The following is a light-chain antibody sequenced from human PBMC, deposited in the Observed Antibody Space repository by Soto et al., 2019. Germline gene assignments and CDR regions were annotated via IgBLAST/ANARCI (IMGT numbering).Light chain of an antibody. CDR2: MIS. CDR3: MQATQPYT. J-gene: IGKJ2*01. Sequence: VMTQTPLSSRVTLGQPAFISCRSSQSLVHRDGNTYLSWLHQRPGQPPRLLIYMISDRFSGVPDRFSGSGAGTDFTLKISRVEAEDVGVYYCMQATQPYTFGQGTKLEIE. CDR1: QSLVHRDGNTY. V-gene: IGKV2-24*01.